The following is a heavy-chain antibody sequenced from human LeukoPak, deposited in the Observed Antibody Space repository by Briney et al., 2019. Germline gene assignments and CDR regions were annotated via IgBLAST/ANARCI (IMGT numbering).Heavy chain of an antibody. D-gene: IGHD3-9*01. V-gene: IGHV1-46*01. J-gene: IGHJ3*02. CDR1: GYTFTSYY. Sequence: ASVKVSCKASGYTFTSYYMHWVRQAPGQGLEWMGIINPSGGSTSYAQKFQGRVTMTRDTSTSTVYMELSSLRSEDTAVYYCARKYYDILTGYLGDAFDIWGQGTMVIVSS. CDR2: INPSGGST. CDR3: ARKYYDILTGYLGDAFDI.